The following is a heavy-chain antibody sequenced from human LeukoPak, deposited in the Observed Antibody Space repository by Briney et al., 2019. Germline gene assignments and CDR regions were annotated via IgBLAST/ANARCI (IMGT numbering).Heavy chain of an antibody. D-gene: IGHD2-15*01. V-gene: IGHV1-69*04. CDR3: ARPTNCSGGSCYSGVFDY. CDR1: GGTFSSYA. J-gene: IGHJ4*02. CDR2: IIPILGIA. Sequence: ASVTVSCKASGGTFSSYAISWVRQAPGQGLEWMGRIIPILGIANYAQKFQGRVTITADKSTSTAYMELSSLRSEDTAVYYCARPTNCSGGSCYSGVFDYWGQGTLVTVSS.